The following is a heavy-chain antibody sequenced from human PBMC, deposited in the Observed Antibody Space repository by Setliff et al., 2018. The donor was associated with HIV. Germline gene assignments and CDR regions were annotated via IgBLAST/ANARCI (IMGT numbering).Heavy chain of an antibody. CDR2: IITIFGTA. Sequence: GPSVKVSCKASGGTFSTYAVSWVRQAPGQGLEWMGGIITIFGTANYAQKFQGRVTITADESTSTAYMELSSLRSEDTAVYYCASVPPGREAFDIWGQGTMVTVSS. J-gene: IGHJ3*02. V-gene: IGHV1-69*13. CDR1: GGTFSTYA. CDR3: ASVPPGREAFDI.